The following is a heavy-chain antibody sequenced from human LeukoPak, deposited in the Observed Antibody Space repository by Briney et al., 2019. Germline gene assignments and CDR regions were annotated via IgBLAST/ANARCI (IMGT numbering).Heavy chain of an antibody. D-gene: IGHD3-10*01. Sequence: SETLSLTCTVSGGSISNKNYSWGWIRQSPGQGLEWIGTVYFSGSTYYSPSLKSRVTISVDTSNNQFSLKLNSMTAADTALYYCARFRGGNYLDYYYYGMDVWGQGTTVIVSS. CDR2: VYFSGST. CDR3: ARFRGGNYLDYYYYGMDV. V-gene: IGHV4-39*01. CDR1: GGSISNKNYS. J-gene: IGHJ6*02.